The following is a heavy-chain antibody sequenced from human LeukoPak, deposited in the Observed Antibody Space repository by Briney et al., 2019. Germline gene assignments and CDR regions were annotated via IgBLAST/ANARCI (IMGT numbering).Heavy chain of an antibody. J-gene: IGHJ4*02. CDR2: TYYRSKWHN. CDR1: GDSGSSNSAA. V-gene: IGHV6-1*01. Sequence: SQTLSLTCAISGDSGSSNSAAWNWIRKSPSRGLEWLGRTYYRSKWHNDYSPSVKSRITVNSDTSKNQFSLQLNSVTPEDTAVYYCAKEVDPANIAEHYFDYWGQGTLVTVSS. D-gene: IGHD5-18*01. CDR3: AKEVDPANIAEHYFDY.